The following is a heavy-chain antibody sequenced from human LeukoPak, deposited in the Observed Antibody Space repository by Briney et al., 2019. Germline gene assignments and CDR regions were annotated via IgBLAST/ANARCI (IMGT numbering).Heavy chain of an antibody. D-gene: IGHD4-17*01. CDR1: GFTFSSYS. J-gene: IGHJ4*02. Sequence: AGGSLRLSCAASGFTFSSYSMNWVRQAPGKGLEWVSSISSSSSYIYYADSVKDRFTISRDNAKNSLYLQMNSLRAEDTAVYYCARWTTVTTFDYWGQGTLVTVSS. CDR2: ISSSSSYI. CDR3: ARWTTVTTFDY. V-gene: IGHV3-21*01.